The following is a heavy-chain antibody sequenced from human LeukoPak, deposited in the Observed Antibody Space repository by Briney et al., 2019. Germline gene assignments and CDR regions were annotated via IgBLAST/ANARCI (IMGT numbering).Heavy chain of an antibody. D-gene: IGHD2-2*02. CDR3: ARVLHQLLYHDAFDI. J-gene: IGHJ3*02. CDR1: GFTFSSYW. V-gene: IGHV3-74*01. Sequence: PGGSLRLSCAASGFTFSSYWMHWVRQAPGKGLVWVSRINSDGSSTSYADSVKGRFTISRDNAKNSLYLQMNSLRAEDTAVYYCARVLHQLLYHDAFDIWGQGTMVTVSS. CDR2: INSDGSST.